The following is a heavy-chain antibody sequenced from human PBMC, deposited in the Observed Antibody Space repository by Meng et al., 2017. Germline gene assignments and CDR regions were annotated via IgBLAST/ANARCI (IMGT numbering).Heavy chain of an antibody. CDR3: ARFERIRGVIKQGWYDP. CDR2: IIPIFGTA. D-gene: IGHD3-10*01. J-gene: IGHJ5*02. V-gene: IGHV1-69*13. Sequence: SVKVSCKASGGTFSSYAISWVRQAPGQGLEWMGGIIPIFGTANYAQKFQGRVTITADESTSTAYMELSSLRSEDTAVYYCARFERIRGVIKQGWYDPWGQGTLVTVSS. CDR1: GGTFSSYA.